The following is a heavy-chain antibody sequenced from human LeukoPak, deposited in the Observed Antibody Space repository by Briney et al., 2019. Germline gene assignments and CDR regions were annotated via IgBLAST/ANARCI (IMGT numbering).Heavy chain of an antibody. CDR1: GGSFSGYY. D-gene: IGHD6-13*01. CDR3: ARGLFPISSSWYY. J-gene: IGHJ4*02. Sequence: SETLSLTCAVSGGSFSGYYWSWIRQPPGKGLEWIGEINHSGSTNYNPSLKSRVTISVDTSKNQFSLKLSSVTAADTAVYYCARGLFPISSSWYYWGQGTLVTVSS. V-gene: IGHV4-34*01. CDR2: INHSGST.